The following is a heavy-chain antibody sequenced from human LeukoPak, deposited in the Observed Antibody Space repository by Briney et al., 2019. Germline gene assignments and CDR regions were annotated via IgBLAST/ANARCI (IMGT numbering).Heavy chain of an antibody. CDR3: AREISNNHYGSGGFDY. D-gene: IGHD3-10*01. V-gene: IGHV3-23*01. Sequence: GGSLRLSCAASGFTFSSYGMSWVRQAPGKGLEWVSVISGSGGSTYYADSVKGRFTISRDNAKNSLYLQMNSLRAEDTAVYYCAREISNNHYGSGGFDYWGQGTLVTVSS. J-gene: IGHJ4*02. CDR2: ISGSGGST. CDR1: GFTFSSYG.